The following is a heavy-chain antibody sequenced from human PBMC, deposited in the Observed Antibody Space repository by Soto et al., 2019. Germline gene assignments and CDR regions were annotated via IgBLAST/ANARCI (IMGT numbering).Heavy chain of an antibody. D-gene: IGHD2-2*01. CDR2: INHGGST. CDR3: ARGRYCSSTSCHRRSWFDP. V-gene: IGHV4-34*01. CDR1: GGSFSGYY. Sequence: SETLSLTCAVYGGSFSGYYWSWIRQPPGKGLEWIGEINHGGSTNYNPSLKSRVTISVDTSKNQFSLKLSSVTAADTAVYYCARGRYCSSTSCHRRSWFDPWGQGTLVTVSS. J-gene: IGHJ5*02.